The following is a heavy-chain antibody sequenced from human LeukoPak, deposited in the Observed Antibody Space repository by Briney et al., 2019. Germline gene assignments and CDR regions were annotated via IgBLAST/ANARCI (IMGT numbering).Heavy chain of an antibody. CDR2: ISYDGSNK. V-gene: IGHV3-30-3*01. Sequence: GGSLRLSCAASGSTFSSYAMHWVRQAPGKGLEWVAVISYDGSNKYYADSVKGRFTISRDNSKNTLYLQMNSLRAEDTAVYYCGRDSWGGAPDGICDQWGQGNPGNVFS. CDR1: GSTFSSYA. D-gene: IGHD3-16*01. J-gene: IGHJ5*02. CDR3: GRDSWGGAPDGICDQ.